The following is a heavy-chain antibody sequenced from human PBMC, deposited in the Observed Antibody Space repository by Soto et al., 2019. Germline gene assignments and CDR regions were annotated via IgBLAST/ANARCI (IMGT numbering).Heavy chain of an antibody. J-gene: IGHJ4*02. Sequence: GGSLRLSCAASGFSFITSWMTWIRQAPGKGLEWVAQIKPDGSAKTYVDSMKGRFTISRDNSRNSLYLQLDSLSVEDTALYYCSTHHNYTFEYWGQGALVTVSS. CDR2: IKPDGSAK. CDR3: STHHNYTFEY. CDR1: GFSFITSW. D-gene: IGHD3-10*01. V-gene: IGHV3-7*01.